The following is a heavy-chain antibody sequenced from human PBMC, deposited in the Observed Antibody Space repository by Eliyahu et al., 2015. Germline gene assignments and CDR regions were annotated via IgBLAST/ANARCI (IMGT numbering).Heavy chain of an antibody. CDR3: ARTPPYSSSWYVYYYGMDV. D-gene: IGHD6-13*01. Sequence: EVQLVESGGGLVQPGGSLRLSCAASGFTVXSNYMSWVRQAPGKGLEWVSVIYSGGSAYYADSVKGRFTISRDNSKNTLYLQMNSLRAEDTAVYYCARTPPYSSSWYVYYYGMDVWGQGTTVTVSS. CDR2: IYSGGSA. V-gene: IGHV3-66*01. J-gene: IGHJ6*02. CDR1: GFTVXSNY.